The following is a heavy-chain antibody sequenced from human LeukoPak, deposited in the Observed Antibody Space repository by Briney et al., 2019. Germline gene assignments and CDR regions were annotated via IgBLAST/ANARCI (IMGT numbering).Heavy chain of an antibody. D-gene: IGHD3-16*01. J-gene: IGHJ6*03. CDR1: GFKFSSYG. CDR2: ISGSGGRT. V-gene: IGHV3-23*01. CDR3: ARGVYSYAYGYMDV. Sequence: GGTLRLSCATSGFKFSSYGMSWVRQAPGKGLEWVSSISGSGGRTYEADSVRGRFTVSRDNSKNTLYLQMISLRVEDTAVYYCARGVYSYAYGYMDVWGKGTTVTISS.